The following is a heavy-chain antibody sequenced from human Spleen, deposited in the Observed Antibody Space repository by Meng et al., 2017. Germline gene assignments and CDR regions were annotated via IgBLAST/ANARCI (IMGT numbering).Heavy chain of an antibody. Sequence: VLLKQWGAGLLKPSETLSLTCVVSGGSFSDYYWSWIRQPPGKGLEWIGEINHSGSTNYNPSLESRATISVDTSQNNLSLKLSSVTAADSAVYYCARGPTTMAHDFDYWGQGTLVTVSS. CDR2: INHSGST. V-gene: IGHV4-34*01. D-gene: IGHD4-11*01. CDR3: ARGPTTMAHDFDY. CDR1: GGSFSDYY. J-gene: IGHJ4*02.